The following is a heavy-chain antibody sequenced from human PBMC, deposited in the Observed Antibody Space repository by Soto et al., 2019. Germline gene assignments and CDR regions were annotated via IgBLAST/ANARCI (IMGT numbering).Heavy chain of an antibody. D-gene: IGHD6-13*01. J-gene: IGHJ6*02. CDR3: AKSSSRARYYGIDG. CDR2: VSARGGDT. Sequence: RLSCAGAGYTFSNYGMNWVRQAPGKGLEGVAGVSARGGDTSYADSVKGRFTISRDNSKDTLYLQMNSLRAEDTAVYYCAKSSSRARYYGIDGCG. V-gene: IGHV3-23*01. CDR1: GYTFSNYG.